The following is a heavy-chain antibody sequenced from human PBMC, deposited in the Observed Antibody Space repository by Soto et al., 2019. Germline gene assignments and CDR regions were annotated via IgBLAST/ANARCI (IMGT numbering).Heavy chain of an antibody. V-gene: IGHV4-30-4*01. CDR2: IYYSGST. CDR1: GGSISSGDYY. D-gene: IGHD3-3*01. Sequence: HSETLSLTCTVSGGSISSGDYYWSWIRQPPGKGLEWIGYIYYSGSTYYNPSLKSRVTISVDTSKNQFSLKLSSVTAADTAVYYCARVGDFWSGYSVGFDYWGQGTLVTVSS. J-gene: IGHJ4*02. CDR3: ARVGDFWSGYSVGFDY.